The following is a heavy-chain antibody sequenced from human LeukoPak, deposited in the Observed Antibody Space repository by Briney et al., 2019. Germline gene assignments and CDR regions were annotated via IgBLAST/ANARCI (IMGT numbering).Heavy chain of an antibody. CDR2: ISSSSSYI. CDR1: GFTFSSYS. CDR3: ARDPAPYSSSWFFDH. Sequence: GGSLRLSCAASGFTFSSYSMNWVRQAPGKGLEWVSSISSSSSYIYYADSVKGRFTISRDNAKNSLYLQMNSLRAEDTAAYYCARDPAPYSSSWFFDHWGQGTLVTVSS. J-gene: IGHJ4*02. V-gene: IGHV3-21*01. D-gene: IGHD6-13*01.